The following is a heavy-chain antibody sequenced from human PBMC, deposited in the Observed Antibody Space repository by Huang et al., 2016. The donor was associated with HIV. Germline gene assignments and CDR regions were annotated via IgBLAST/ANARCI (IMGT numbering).Heavy chain of an antibody. CDR1: GYSFSSYW. CDR2: IFPDDSDT. CDR3: ARRFSSSSGYFDY. Sequence: VQLVQSGAEVKKPGESLKISCKGSGYSFSSYWIAWVRQMPGTGLEWMWIIFPDDSDTTYSPSFEGQVTIAADKSIGTAYLQWSSLKASDTAMYYCARRFSSSSGYFDYWGQGSLVTVSS. J-gene: IGHJ4*02. D-gene: IGHD6-6*01. V-gene: IGHV5-51*01.